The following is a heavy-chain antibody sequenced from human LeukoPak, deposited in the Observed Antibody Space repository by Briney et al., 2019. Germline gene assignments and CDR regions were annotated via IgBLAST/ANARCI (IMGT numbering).Heavy chain of an antibody. CDR3: AKDRYYYGSGRKTPFDY. Sequence: GGSLRLSCAASGFTFSSYAMSWVRQAPGKGLEWVSAISGSGGSTYYADSVKGRFTISRDNSKNTLYLQMNSLRAEDTAVYYCAKDRYYYGSGRKTPFDYWGQGTLVTVSS. CDR2: ISGSGGST. D-gene: IGHD3-10*01. V-gene: IGHV3-23*01. CDR1: GFTFSSYA. J-gene: IGHJ4*02.